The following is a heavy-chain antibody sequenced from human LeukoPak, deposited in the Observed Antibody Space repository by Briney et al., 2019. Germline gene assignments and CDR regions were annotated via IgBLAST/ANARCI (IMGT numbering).Heavy chain of an antibody. D-gene: IGHD2/OR15-2a*01. CDR3: AGHHPRNTVDF. Sequence: AETLSLTCTVSGGSISSYYWSWIRQPPGKGLEWIAYISDIGSINYNPSLKSRVTISLDTSKNQFSLKLSSVTAADTAVYYCAGHHPRNTVDFWGQGTLVTVSS. V-gene: IGHV4-59*08. J-gene: IGHJ4*02. CDR1: GGSISSYY. CDR2: ISDIGSI.